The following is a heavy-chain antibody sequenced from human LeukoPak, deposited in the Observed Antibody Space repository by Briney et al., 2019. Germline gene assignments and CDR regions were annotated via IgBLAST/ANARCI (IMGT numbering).Heavy chain of an antibody. D-gene: IGHD6-19*01. Sequence: PSETLSLTRTVSGGSISSGSYYWSWIRQPAGKGLEWIGRIYPSGSTNYNPSLKSRVTISVDTSKNQFSLKLSSVTAADTAVYYCARGLAVAGTSPYYYYYYMDVWGKGTTVTVSS. CDR2: IYPSGST. J-gene: IGHJ6*03. CDR1: GGSISSGSYY. CDR3: ARGLAVAGTSPYYYYYYMDV. V-gene: IGHV4-61*02.